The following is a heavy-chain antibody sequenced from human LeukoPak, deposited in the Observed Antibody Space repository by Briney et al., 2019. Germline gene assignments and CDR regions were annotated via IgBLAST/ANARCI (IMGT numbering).Heavy chain of an antibody. D-gene: IGHD4-23*01. V-gene: IGHV4-34*01. CDR3: ARGSGGSTDY. CDR2: INHSGGT. CDR1: GGSFSGYY. J-gene: IGHJ4*02. Sequence: PSETLSLTCAVYGGSFSGYYWSWIRQPPGKGLEWIGEINHSGGTNYNPSLKSRVTISVDTSKNQFSLKLSSVTAADTAVYYCARGSGGSTDYWGQGTLVTVSS.